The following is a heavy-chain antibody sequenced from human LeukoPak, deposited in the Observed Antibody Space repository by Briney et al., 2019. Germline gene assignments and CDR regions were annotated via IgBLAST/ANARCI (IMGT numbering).Heavy chain of an antibody. CDR1: GFTFSNRG. J-gene: IGHJ4*02. V-gene: IGHV3-23*01. CDR3: AKDDAWLRFGE. Sequence: PGGSLRLSCAASGFTFSNRGMNWVRQAPGKGLEWVSGISPSGDITYYADSVKGRFTTSRDNSKYTLYLEVISLTAEDTAVYDCAKDDAWLRFGEWSQGPLVPVSS. D-gene: IGHD3-10*01. CDR2: ISPSGDIT.